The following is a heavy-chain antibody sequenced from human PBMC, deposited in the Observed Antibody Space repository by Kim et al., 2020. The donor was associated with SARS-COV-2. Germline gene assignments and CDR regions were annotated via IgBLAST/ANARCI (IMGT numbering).Heavy chain of an antibody. CDR1: GFTFSRYS. CDR2: ISSTSAYK. CDR3: ARVPYNWGSDYYYYAMDV. D-gene: IGHD7-27*01. Sequence: GGSLRLSCSGSGFTFSRYSMNWVRQAPGKGLEWVSSISSTSAYKYYADLVKGRFTISRDNANNSLYLQMNSLRAEDTAVYYCARVPYNWGSDYYYYAMDVWGQGTTVTVSS. J-gene: IGHJ6*02. V-gene: IGHV3-21*01.